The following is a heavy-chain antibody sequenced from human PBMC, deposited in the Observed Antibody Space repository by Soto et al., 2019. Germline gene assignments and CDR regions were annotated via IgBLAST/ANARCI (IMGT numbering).Heavy chain of an antibody. V-gene: IGHV3-64D*06. CDR2: ISSNGGST. CDR1: GFTFSSYA. J-gene: IGHJ5*02. CDR3: VKDADYYDSSGYHQGWFDP. D-gene: IGHD3-22*01. Sequence: GGSLRLSYSASGFTFSSYAMHWVRQAPGKGLEYVSAISSNGGSTYYADSVKGRFTISRDNSKNTLYLQMSSLRAEDTAVYYCVKDADYYDSSGYHQGWFDPWGQGTLVTVSS.